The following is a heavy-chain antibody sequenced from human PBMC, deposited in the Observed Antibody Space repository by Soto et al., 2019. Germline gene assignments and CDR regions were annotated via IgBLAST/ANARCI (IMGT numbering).Heavy chain of an antibody. D-gene: IGHD4-4*01. J-gene: IGHJ6*02. CDR3: ARTSPTTVTTYDYYYYGMDV. V-gene: IGHV1-69*13. CDR2: IIPIFGTA. Sequence: SVKVSCKASGGTFSSYAISWVRQAPGQGLEWMGGIIPIFGTANYAQKFQGRVTITADESTSTAYMELSSLRSEDTAVYYCARTSPTTVTTYDYYYYGMDVWGQGTTVTVSS. CDR1: GGTFSSYA.